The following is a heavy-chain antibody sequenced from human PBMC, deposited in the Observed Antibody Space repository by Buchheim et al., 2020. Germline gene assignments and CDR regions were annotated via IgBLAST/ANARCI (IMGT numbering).Heavy chain of an antibody. V-gene: IGHV4-30-2*01. Sequence: QLQLQESGSGLVKPSQTLSLTCVVSGASISSAGYSWSWIRQPPGKGLEWIGYIYDRGSTYYNTPFRSRVTISVDRSKNQISLKLSSVTAADTAVYYCARGVHIPPIAVAGPNYFDYWGQGTL. CDR3: ARGVHIPPIAVAGPNYFDY. CDR1: GASISSAGYS. J-gene: IGHJ4*02. CDR2: IYDRGST. D-gene: IGHD6-19*01.